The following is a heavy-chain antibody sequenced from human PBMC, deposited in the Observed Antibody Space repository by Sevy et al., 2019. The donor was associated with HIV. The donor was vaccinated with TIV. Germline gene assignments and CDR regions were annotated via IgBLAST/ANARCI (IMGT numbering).Heavy chain of an antibody. Sequence: GGSLRLSCKASGFTFSDYAMNWFRQAPGKGLEWIGFIRSKAYGETSEYAASVKGRFTISRDDSKNMAYLKLNRLKTEDTAVYYCAGEGDYGDDDFASWGQGTLVTVSS. CDR3: AGEGDYGDDDFAS. J-gene: IGHJ4*02. D-gene: IGHD4-17*01. CDR2: IRSKAYGETS. CDR1: GFTFSDYA. V-gene: IGHV3-49*03.